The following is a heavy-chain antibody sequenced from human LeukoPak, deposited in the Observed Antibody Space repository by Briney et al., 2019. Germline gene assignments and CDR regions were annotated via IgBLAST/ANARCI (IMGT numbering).Heavy chain of an antibody. CDR1: GGTFSSYA. CDR2: IIPIFGTA. Sequence: GASVKVSCKASGGTFSSYAISWVRQAPGQGLEWMGGIIPIFGTANYAQKFQGSVTITTDESTSTAYMELSSLRSEDTAVYYCARVSGPDDFWSGYPNWFDPWGQGTLVTVSS. D-gene: IGHD3-3*01. V-gene: IGHV1-69*05. CDR3: ARVSGPDDFWSGYPNWFDP. J-gene: IGHJ5*02.